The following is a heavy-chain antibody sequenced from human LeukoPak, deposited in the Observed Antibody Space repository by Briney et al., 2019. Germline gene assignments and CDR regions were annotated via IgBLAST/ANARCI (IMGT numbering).Heavy chain of an antibody. V-gene: IGHV1-8*01. CDR2: MNPNSGNT. D-gene: IGHD5-12*01. CDR3: ARGRGVDIVATIIGY. Sequence: GASVKVSCKVSGYTFTSYDINWVRQATGQGLGWMGWMNPNSGNTGYAQKFQGRVTMTRNTSISTAYMELSSLRSEDTAVYYCARGRGVDIVATIIGYWGQGTLVTVSS. J-gene: IGHJ4*02. CDR1: GYTFTSYD.